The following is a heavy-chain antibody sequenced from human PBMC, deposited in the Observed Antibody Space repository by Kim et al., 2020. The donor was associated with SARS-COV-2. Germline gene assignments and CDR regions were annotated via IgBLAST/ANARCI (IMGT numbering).Heavy chain of an antibody. J-gene: IGHJ4*02. Sequence: PSLQSRFTIAVDKSKNQFSLKLSSVTAADTAVYYCASGASVVSSGYYFDYWGQGTLVTVSS. CDR3: ASGASVVSSGYYFDY. V-gene: IGHV4-4*02. D-gene: IGHD3-22*01.